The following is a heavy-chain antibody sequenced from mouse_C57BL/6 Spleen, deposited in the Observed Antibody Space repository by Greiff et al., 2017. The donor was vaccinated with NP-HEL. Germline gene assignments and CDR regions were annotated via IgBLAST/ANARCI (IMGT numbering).Heavy chain of an antibody. D-gene: IGHD1-1*01. V-gene: IGHV1-81*01. CDR1: GYTFTSYG. Sequence: QVQLKQSGAELARPGASVKLSCKASGYTFTSYGISWVKQRTGQGLEWIGEIYPRSGNTYYNEKFKGKATLTGDKSSSTAYMELRSLTSEDSAVYFCAPYYYGSSPWFAYWGQGTLVTVSA. CDR2: IYPRSGNT. J-gene: IGHJ3*01. CDR3: APYYYGSSPWFAY.